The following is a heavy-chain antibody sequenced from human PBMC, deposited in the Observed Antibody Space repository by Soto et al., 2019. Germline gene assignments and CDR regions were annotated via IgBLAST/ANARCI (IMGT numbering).Heavy chain of an antibody. V-gene: IGHV3-30*18. CDR3: AKSMTTVSYFDY. CDR2: ISYDGSNK. D-gene: IGHD4-17*01. J-gene: IGHJ4*02. CDR1: GFTFSSYG. Sequence: QVQLVESGGGMVQPGRSLRLSCAASGFTFSSYGMHWVRQAPGKGLEWVAVISYDGSNKYYADSVKGRFTISRDNSKNTLYLQMNSLRAEDTAVYYCAKSMTTVSYFDYWGQGTLVTVSS.